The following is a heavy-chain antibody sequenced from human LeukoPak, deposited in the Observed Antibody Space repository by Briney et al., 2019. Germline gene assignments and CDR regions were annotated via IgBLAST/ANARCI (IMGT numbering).Heavy chain of an antibody. CDR3: AKGIYSSGWSYFDY. D-gene: IGHD6-19*01. Sequence: GGSLRLSCAASGFTFSSYAMHWVRQAPGKGLEWVSTLSGSGITTYYADSVKGRFTISRDNSKNTLYLQMNSLRAEDTAVYYCAKGIYSSGWSYFDYWGHGTLVTVSS. CDR1: GFTFSSYA. CDR2: LSGSGITT. J-gene: IGHJ4*01. V-gene: IGHV3-23*01.